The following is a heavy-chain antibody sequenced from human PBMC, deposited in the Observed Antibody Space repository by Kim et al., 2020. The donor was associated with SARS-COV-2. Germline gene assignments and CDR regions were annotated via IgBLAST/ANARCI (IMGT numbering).Heavy chain of an antibody. J-gene: IGHJ6*02. CDR2: IYYSGST. Sequence: SETLSLTCTVSGGSISSGGYYWSWIRQHPGKGLEWIGYIYYSGSTYYNPSLKSRVTISVDTSKNQFSLKLSSVTAADTAVYYCARNGILEWSNYYYYGMDVWGQGTTVTVSS. CDR1: GGSISSGGYY. V-gene: IGHV4-31*03. CDR3: ARNGILEWSNYYYYGMDV. D-gene: IGHD3-3*01.